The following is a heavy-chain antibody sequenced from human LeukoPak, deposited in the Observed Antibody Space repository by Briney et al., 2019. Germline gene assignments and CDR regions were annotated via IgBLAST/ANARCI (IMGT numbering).Heavy chain of an antibody. J-gene: IGHJ4*02. Sequence: SETLSLTCTVSGGSIRSGSYYWSWIRQPAGKGLEWIGHIYTSGSTNYNPSLKSRITISLDTPKNQFSLKLSSVTAADTAVYYCARGTHRRVAAAGLYYFDYWGQGTLVTVSS. CDR1: GGSIRSGSYY. V-gene: IGHV4-61*09. CDR3: ARGTHRRVAAAGLYYFDY. CDR2: IYTSGST. D-gene: IGHD6-13*01.